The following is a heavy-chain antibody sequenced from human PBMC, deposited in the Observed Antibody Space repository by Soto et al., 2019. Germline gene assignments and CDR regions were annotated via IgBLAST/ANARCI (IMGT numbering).Heavy chain of an antibody. J-gene: IGHJ4*02. V-gene: IGHV4-39*01. CDR1: GGSISSSSYY. Sequence: SETLSLTCTVSGGSISSSSYYWGWIRQPPGKGLEWIGYIYYSGSTYYNPSLKSRVTISVDTSKNQFSLKLSSVTAADTAVYYCARHDILTGYLNYFDYWGQGTLVTVSS. CDR3: ARHDILTGYLNYFDY. CDR2: IYYSGST. D-gene: IGHD3-9*01.